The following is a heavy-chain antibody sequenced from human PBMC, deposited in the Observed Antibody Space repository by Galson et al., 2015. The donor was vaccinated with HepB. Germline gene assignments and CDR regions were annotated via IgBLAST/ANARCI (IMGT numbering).Heavy chain of an antibody. CDR2: IYTSGST. CDR1: GGSISSGSYY. D-gene: IGHD4-23*01. CDR3: ARDGHDYGGRWWFDP. V-gene: IGHV4-61*02. J-gene: IGHJ5*02. Sequence: LTCTVSGGSISSGSYYWSWIRQPAGKGLEWIGRIYTSGSTNYNPSLKSRVTISVDTSKNQFSLKLSSVTAADTAVYYCARDGHDYGGRWWFDPWGQGTLVTVSS.